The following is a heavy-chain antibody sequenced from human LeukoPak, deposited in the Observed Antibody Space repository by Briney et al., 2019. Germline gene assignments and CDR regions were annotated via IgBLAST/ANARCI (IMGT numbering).Heavy chain of an antibody. V-gene: IGHV3-30*18. CDR1: GFTFRSYG. J-gene: IGHJ4*02. Sequence: GGSLRLSCAASGFTFRSYGMHWVRQAPGKGLERAAVISFDGSDKYFADSVRGRFTISRENSKNTLYLQMNSLRAEDTAVYYCAKSSPILRCFDWLSGMDYWGQGTLVTVSS. CDR2: ISFDGSDK. CDR3: AKSSPILRCFDWLSGMDY. D-gene: IGHD3-9*01.